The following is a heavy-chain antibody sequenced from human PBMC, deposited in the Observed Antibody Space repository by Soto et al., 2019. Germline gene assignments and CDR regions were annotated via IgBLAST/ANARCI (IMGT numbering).Heavy chain of an antibody. D-gene: IGHD3-3*01. CDR1: GFTFSSYP. CDR3: AKNSAVTIRVDFDY. J-gene: IGHJ4*02. Sequence: VQLVESGGGLAQPGGSLRLSCAASGFTFSSYPMNWVRQAPGQGLEWVAGIVANGGTTYYADSVKGRFTISRDNSKNTMYLQMSSLRAEDTALYYCAKNSAVTIRVDFDYWGQGTLVTVSS. CDR2: IVANGGTT. V-gene: IGHV3-23*04.